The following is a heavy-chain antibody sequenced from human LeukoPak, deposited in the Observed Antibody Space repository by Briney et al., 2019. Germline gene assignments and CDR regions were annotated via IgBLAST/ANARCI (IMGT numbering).Heavy chain of an antibody. CDR2: IYYSGST. J-gene: IGHJ4*02. CDR3: AWGYSSSWYYFDY. V-gene: IGHV4-59*01. Sequence: SETLSLTCTVSGGSISSYYWSWIRQPPGKGLEWIGYIYYSGSTNYKPSHKSRVTISVDTSKNQFSLKLSSVTAADTAVYYCAWGYSSSWYYFDYWGQGTLVTVSS. D-gene: IGHD6-13*01. CDR1: GGSISSYY.